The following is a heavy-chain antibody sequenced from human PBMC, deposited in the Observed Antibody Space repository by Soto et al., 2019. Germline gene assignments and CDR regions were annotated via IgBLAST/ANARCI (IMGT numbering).Heavy chain of an antibody. D-gene: IGHD1-26*01. J-gene: IGHJ4*02. CDR1: GGTFSSYA. V-gene: IGHV1-69*12. Sequence: QVQLVQSGAEVKKPGSSVKVSCKASGGTFSSYAMTWVRQAPGQGLEWMGGIIPIFGTAKYAQKFQGRVTITADASTNTAYIELISLPSDYTAVYYPATSTSGNFYFDYSGQGTLVTVSS. CDR2: IIPIFGTA. CDR3: ATSTSGNFYFDY.